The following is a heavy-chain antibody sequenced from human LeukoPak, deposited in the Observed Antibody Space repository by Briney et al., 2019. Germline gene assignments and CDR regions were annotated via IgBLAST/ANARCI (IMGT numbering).Heavy chain of an antibody. CDR1: GFTVSSNY. D-gene: IGHD6-13*01. CDR3: ARDRAAAVGTTGEFGY. J-gene: IGHJ4*02. CDR2: IYSDGNT. Sequence: GSLRLSCAASGFTVSSNYMSWVRQAPGKGLEWVSVIYSDGNTYYADSVKGRFTISRDNSKNTLYLQMKSLRPDDTAVYYCARDRAAAVGTTGEFGYWGQGTLVTVSS. V-gene: IGHV3-66*02.